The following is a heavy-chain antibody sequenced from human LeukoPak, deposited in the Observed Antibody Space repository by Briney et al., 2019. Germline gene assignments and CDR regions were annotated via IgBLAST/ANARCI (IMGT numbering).Heavy chain of an antibody. Sequence: ASVKVSCKPSGYTFTGYSIYWVRQAPGQGLEWMGWINPNSGDTNFAQKFQDRVTLTRDTSISTAYMELTNLRSDDTAVYYCARPNGDYYNWFDPWGQGTLVTVSS. V-gene: IGHV1-2*02. CDR2: INPNSGDT. CDR1: GYTFTGYS. J-gene: IGHJ5*02. CDR3: ARPNGDYYNWFDP. D-gene: IGHD4-17*01.